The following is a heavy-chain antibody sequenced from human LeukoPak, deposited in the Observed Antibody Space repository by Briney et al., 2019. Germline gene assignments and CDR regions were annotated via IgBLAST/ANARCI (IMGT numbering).Heavy chain of an antibody. J-gene: IGHJ4*02. CDR3: AREKW. V-gene: IGHV3-21*01. D-gene: IGHD1-26*01. CDR1: GGSISGWY. Sequence: ETLSLTCTVSGGSISGWYRNWVRQAPGKGLEWVSSISSSSSYIYYADSVKGRFTISRDNAKNSLYLQMNSLRAEDTAVYYCAREKWWGQGTLVTVSS. CDR2: ISSSSSYI.